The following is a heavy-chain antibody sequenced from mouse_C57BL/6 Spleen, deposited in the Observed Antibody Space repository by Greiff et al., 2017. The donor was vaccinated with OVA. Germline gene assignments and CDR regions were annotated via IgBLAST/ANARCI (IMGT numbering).Heavy chain of an antibody. Sequence: QVQLQQSGAELARPGASVKLSCKASGYTFTSYGISWVKQRTGQGLEWIGEIYPRSGNTYYNEKFKGKATLTADKSSSTAYMELRSLTSEDSAVYFCARRVDSSGYRYFDVWGTGTTVTVSS. D-gene: IGHD3-2*02. V-gene: IGHV1-81*01. CDR2: IYPRSGNT. CDR1: GYTFTSYG. J-gene: IGHJ1*03. CDR3: ARRVDSSGYRYFDV.